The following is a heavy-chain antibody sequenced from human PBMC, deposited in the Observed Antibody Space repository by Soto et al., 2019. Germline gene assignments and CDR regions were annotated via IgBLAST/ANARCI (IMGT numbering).Heavy chain of an antibody. D-gene: IGHD3-22*01. Sequence: PGGSLRLSCAASGFTVSSNYMSWVRQAPGKGLEWFSVIYSGGSTYYADSVKGRFTISRDNSKNTLYLQMNSLRAEDTAVYYCARWVRANYDSSGSEGNYYFDYWGQGTLVTVSS. CDR2: IYSGGST. CDR3: ARWVRANYDSSGSEGNYYFDY. V-gene: IGHV3-53*01. CDR1: GFTVSSNY. J-gene: IGHJ4*02.